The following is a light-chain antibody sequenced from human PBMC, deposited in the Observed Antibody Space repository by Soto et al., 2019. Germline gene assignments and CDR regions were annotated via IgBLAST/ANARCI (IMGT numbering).Light chain of an antibody. Sequence: DIVLTQSPATLSLSPGERATLSCRASQSVSSYLAWYQQKPGQAPRLLIYDASSRATGIPARFSGSGSGTDFTLTISSLEPEDFAVYYCQQRSNSPQTFGQGTKVEIK. V-gene: IGKV3-11*01. CDR1: QSVSSY. CDR2: DAS. J-gene: IGKJ1*01. CDR3: QQRSNSPQT.